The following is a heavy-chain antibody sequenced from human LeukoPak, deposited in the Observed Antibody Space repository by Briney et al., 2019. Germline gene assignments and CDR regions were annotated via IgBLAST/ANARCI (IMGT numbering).Heavy chain of an antibody. CDR1: GFPFSNAW. CDR2: IKSKTDGGTT. CDR3: ATDRSVAGTAFDY. Sequence: GGSLRLSCAASGFPFSNAWMSWVRQPRGKGLEWVGRIKSKTDGGTTDYAGPVTGRFTISRDDSKNTLFLQMNSLKIEDTAVYFCATDRSVAGTAFDYWGQGTVVTVSS. J-gene: IGHJ4*02. D-gene: IGHD6-19*01. V-gene: IGHV3-15*01.